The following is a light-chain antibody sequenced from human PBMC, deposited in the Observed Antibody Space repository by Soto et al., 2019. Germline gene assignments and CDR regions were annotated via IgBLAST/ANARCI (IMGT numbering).Light chain of an antibody. V-gene: IGKV3-15*01. J-gene: IGKJ4*01. Sequence: EVELTQSPDILSVSPGETATLSCRASQSVRSNLAWYQQKPGQAPRLLIYGASTRATGIPARFSGSRSGTEFTLTINSLQSEDFAVYYCQRYNNWPLTFGGGTKVESK. CDR2: GAS. CDR1: QSVRSN. CDR3: QRYNNWPLT.